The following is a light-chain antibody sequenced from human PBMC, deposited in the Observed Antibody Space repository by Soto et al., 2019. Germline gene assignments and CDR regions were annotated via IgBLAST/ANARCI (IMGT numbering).Light chain of an antibody. Sequence: DIVMTQYPASMAVSLGERATIHCKSSHRGLYSSNNNPYLDWYQQRPGQPPKLLTYWASNRESGVPDRVSGSGSGTDFTLTITSLQAEDVAVYYCQQYESTPPTFGQGTKLEIK. V-gene: IGKV4-1*01. CDR3: QQYESTPPT. CDR1: HRGLYSSNNNPY. CDR2: WAS. J-gene: IGKJ2*01.